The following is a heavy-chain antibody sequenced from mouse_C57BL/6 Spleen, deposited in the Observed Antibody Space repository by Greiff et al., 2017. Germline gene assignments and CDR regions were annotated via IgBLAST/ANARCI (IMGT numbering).Heavy chain of an antibody. J-gene: IGHJ4*01. CDR2: INPNNGGT. D-gene: IGHD2-5*01. Sequence: VQLQQSGPELVKPGASVKMSCKASGYTFTDYNMHWVKQSHGKSLEWIGYINPNNGGTSYNQKFKGKATLTVNKSSSTAYMELRSLTSEDSAVYYCASYYSNYGDAMDYWGQGTSVTVSS. CDR3: ASYYSNYGDAMDY. CDR1: GYTFTDYN. V-gene: IGHV1-22*01.